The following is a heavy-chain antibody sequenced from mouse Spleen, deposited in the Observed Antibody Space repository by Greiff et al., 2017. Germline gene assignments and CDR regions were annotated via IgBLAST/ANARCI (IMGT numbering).Heavy chain of an antibody. Sequence: VQLQQSGPGLVKPSQSLSLTCSVTGYSITSGYYWNWIRQFPGNKLEWMGYISYDGSNNYNPSLINRISITRDTSKNQFFLKLNSVTTEDTATYYCARLAGSYDWYFDVWGAGTTVTVSS. CDR3: ARLAGSYDWYFDV. D-gene: IGHD1-1*02. CDR2: ISYDGSN. V-gene: IGHV3-6*01. J-gene: IGHJ1*01. CDR1: GYSITSGYY.